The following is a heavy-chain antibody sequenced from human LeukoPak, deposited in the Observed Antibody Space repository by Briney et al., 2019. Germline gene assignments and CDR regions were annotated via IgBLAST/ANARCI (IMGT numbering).Heavy chain of an antibody. D-gene: IGHD5-18*01. CDR1: GGSFSGDY. V-gene: IGHV4-59*08. J-gene: IGHJ4*02. Sequence: SETLSLTCAVYGGSFSGDYWSWIRQPPGKGLEWIGYIYYSGSTNYNPSLKSRVTISVDTSKNQFSLKLSSVTAADTAVYYCARSDTAMVNLDYWGQGTLVTVSS. CDR2: IYYSGST. CDR3: ARSDTAMVNLDY.